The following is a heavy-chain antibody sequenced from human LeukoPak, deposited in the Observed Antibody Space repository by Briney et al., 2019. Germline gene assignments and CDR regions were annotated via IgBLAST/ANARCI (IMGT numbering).Heavy chain of an antibody. CDR3: ARGEMATIYFDY. Sequence: SETLSLTCTVSGGSISSGGYYWSWIRQHPGKGLEWIGYIYYSGSTYYNPSLKSRVTISVDTSKNQFSLKLSSVTAGDTAVYYCARGEMATIYFDYWGQGTLVTVSS. D-gene: IGHD5-24*01. J-gene: IGHJ4*02. CDR2: IYYSGST. CDR1: GGSISSGGYY. V-gene: IGHV4-31*03.